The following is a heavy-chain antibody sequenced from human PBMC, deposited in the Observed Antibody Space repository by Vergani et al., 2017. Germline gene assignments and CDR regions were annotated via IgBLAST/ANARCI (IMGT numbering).Heavy chain of an antibody. CDR1: GSTFSSYA. CDR2: ISRSSSTI. D-gene: IGHD2-8*01. CDR3: ARQSRDVFCTNGGCPLVY. Sequence: EVQLVESGGGLVQPGGSLRLSCAASGSTFSSYAMNWVRQAPGKGLEWVSYISRSSSTIYYADSVKGRFTISRDNAKNSLHLQMNNLRAEDTAVYYCARQSRDVFCTNGGCPLVYWGQGALVTVSS. V-gene: IGHV3-48*01. J-gene: IGHJ4*02.